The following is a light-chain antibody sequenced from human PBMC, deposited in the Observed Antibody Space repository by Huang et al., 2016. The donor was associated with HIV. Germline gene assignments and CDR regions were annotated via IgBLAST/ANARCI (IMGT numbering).Light chain of an antibody. CDR3: QQYDNWPLT. Sequence: ERVMTQSPATVSLSPGERATLSCRASLSVSTNLAWYQQRPGQDPRLLIYGASTRATGIQARFSGGGSGAEFTLTISSLQSEDFAVYYCQQYDNWPLTFGGGTKVQIK. CDR2: GAS. V-gene: IGKV3-15*01. J-gene: IGKJ4*01. CDR1: LSVSTN.